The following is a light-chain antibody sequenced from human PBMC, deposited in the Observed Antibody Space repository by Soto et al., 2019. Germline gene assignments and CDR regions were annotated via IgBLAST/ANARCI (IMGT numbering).Light chain of an antibody. CDR1: QSVSNNY. J-gene: IGKJ5*01. V-gene: IGKV3D-20*02. CDR3: QQHSNWHRN. Sequence: ILSTQSPGALSLPPRQSPTLSCRSSQSVSNNYLAWYQQKPGQDPRIIIYDESNRATGIKDRFSGSGSGTDFTLTIRSIEPEDFAVYYCQQHSNWHRNFGQGKRVEIK. CDR2: DES.